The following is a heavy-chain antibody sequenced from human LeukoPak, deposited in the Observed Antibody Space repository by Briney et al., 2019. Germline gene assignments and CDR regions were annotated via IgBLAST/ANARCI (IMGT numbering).Heavy chain of an antibody. CDR2: IFPGDSDT. Sequence: GESLKISCQGSGYSFTSYWIGWVRQMPGKGLEWMGIIFPGDSDTRYSPSFQGQVTISADKSITTAYLQWSSLKASDTAMYYCARQRLIYSGGWIFIDYWGQGTLVTVSS. CDR3: ARQRLIYSGGWIFIDY. D-gene: IGHD2-2*03. CDR1: GYSFTSYW. V-gene: IGHV5-51*01. J-gene: IGHJ4*02.